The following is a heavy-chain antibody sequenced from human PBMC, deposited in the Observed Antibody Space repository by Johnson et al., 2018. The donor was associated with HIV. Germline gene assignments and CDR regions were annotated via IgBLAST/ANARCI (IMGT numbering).Heavy chain of an antibody. CDR2: ISSSDSAI. J-gene: IGHJ3*02. V-gene: IGHV3-11*04. CDR1: GFTFSDSY. D-gene: IGHD2-8*01. Sequence: QMQLVESGGGLVKPGGSLRLSCGASGFTFSDSYMNWIRQAPGQGLEWVSYISSSDSAIWYADSVKGRFTVSRDNAKNSLYLKMKSLRAEDTAVYYCVRSVNAGRPFDIWCQGTLVTVSS. CDR3: VRSVNAGRPFDI.